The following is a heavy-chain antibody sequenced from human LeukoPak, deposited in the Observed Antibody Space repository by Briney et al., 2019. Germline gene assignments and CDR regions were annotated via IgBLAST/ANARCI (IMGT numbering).Heavy chain of an antibody. CDR2: INHSGST. V-gene: IGHV4-34*01. J-gene: IGHJ4*02. CDR3: ARGRWLDNY. Sequence: PSETLSLTCAVYGGTFNDYYWSWIRQPPGKGLEWIGEINHSGSTNYNPSLKSRVIISVETSKKQFSLKLSSVTAADTAVYYCARGRWLDNYWGQGTLVTVSS. CDR1: GGTFNDYY. D-gene: IGHD6-19*01.